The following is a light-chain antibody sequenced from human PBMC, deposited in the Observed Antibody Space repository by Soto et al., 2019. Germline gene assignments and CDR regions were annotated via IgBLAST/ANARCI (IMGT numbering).Light chain of an antibody. V-gene: IGKV3D-20*02. Sequence: DIVMTQSPATLSVSPGERATLSCRASQSVSNNYLAWYQQKPGQAPRLLIYGASSRATGIPDRFSGSGSGTDFTLTISRLEPEDFATYYCQQSYSTLITFGQGTRLEIK. CDR2: GAS. J-gene: IGKJ5*01. CDR1: QSVSNNY. CDR3: QQSYSTLIT.